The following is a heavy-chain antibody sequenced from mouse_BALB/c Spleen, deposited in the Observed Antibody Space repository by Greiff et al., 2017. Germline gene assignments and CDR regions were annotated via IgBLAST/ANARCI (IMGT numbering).Heavy chain of an antibody. CDR3: ARSITTVVADY. D-gene: IGHD1-1*01. CDR2: IDPANGNT. CDR1: GFNIKDTY. Sequence: EVKLQESGAELVKPGASVKLSCTASGFNIKDTYMHWVKQRPEQGLEWIGRIDPANGNTKYDPKFQGKATITADTSSNTAYLQLSSLTSEDTAVYYCARSITTVVADYWGQGTTLTVSS. V-gene: IGHV14-3*02. J-gene: IGHJ2*01.